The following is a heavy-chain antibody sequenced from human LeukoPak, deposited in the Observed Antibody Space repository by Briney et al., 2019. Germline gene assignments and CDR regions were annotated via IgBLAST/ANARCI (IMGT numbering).Heavy chain of an antibody. CDR1: GYTFTGYH. D-gene: IGHD1-26*01. V-gene: IGHV1-2*02. CDR2: INPNSGGT. J-gene: IGHJ4*02. CDR3: ARHDSALYSGSDY. Sequence: ASVKVSCKASGYTFTGYHMHWVRQAPGQGLEWMGWINPNSGGTNYAQKFQGRVTMTRDTSISTAYMELSRLRSDDTAVYYCARHDSALYSGSDYWGQGTLVTVSS.